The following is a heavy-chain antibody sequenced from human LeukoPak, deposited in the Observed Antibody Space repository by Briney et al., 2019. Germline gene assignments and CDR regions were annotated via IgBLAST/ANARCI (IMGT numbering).Heavy chain of an antibody. CDR1: GFTFSSYA. CDR3: AKGARNTAPDY. J-gene: IGHJ4*02. D-gene: IGHD5-18*01. CDR2: ISPAGSNT. Sequence: GGSLRLSCTASGFTFSSYAMSWVRQAPGKGLEWASSISPAGSNTYYADSVKGRFTISRDNSKSTLYLQMNSLRAEDTALYYCAKGARNTAPDYWGQGTLVAVSS. V-gene: IGHV3-23*01.